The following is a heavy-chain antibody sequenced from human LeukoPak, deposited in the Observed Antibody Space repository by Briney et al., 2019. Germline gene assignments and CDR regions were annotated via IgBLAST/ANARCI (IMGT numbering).Heavy chain of an antibody. V-gene: IGHV1-69*06. J-gene: IGHJ3*02. D-gene: IGHD2-2*01. CDR2: IIPMFGTA. CDR3: ARGYCSSTSCSPLRAFDI. Sequence: ASVKVSCKASGGTFSSYAISWVRQAPGQGLEWMGGIIPMFGTANYAQKFQGRVTITADKSTSTAYMELSSLRSEDTAVYYCARGYCSSTSCSPLRAFDIWGQGTMVTVSS. CDR1: GGTFSSYA.